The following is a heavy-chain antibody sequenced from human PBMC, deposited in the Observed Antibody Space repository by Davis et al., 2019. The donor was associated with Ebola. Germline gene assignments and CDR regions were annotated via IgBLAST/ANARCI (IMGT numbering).Heavy chain of an antibody. CDR3: AKDIGNDNFWSGYLDY. Sequence: PGGSLRLSCAASGFPFSNYAMHWVRQTPDKGLEWVAVASHDGSTTYYEDSVKGRFTISRDNSKNTLYLQLNSLTTEDTALYYCAKDIGNDNFWSGYLDYWGQGTLVTVSA. J-gene: IGHJ4*02. CDR2: ASHDGSTT. CDR1: GFPFSNYA. D-gene: IGHD3-3*01. V-gene: IGHV3-30*04.